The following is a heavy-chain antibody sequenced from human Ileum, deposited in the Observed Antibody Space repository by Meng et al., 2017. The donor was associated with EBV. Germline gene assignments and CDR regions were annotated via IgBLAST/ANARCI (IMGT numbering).Heavy chain of an antibody. V-gene: IGHV4-4*02. Sequence: QRRLLESGPERGRLWGSLALSSAIYVQYFYRNNWWSLDRQTPGEGLEWIGEIYHSGSTSYNPSFKSRVTMSVDKTKNQISLNLSSVTAADTAVYYCASGRDYAWHSWGRGTLVTVSS. CDR3: ASGRDYAWHS. J-gene: IGHJ4*02. CDR1: VQYFYRNNW. D-gene: IGHD4-17*01. CDR2: IYHSGST.